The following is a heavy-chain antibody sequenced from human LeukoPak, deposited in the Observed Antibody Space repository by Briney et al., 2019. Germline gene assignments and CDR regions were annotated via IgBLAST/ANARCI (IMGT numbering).Heavy chain of an antibody. CDR3: ARHERWLQFHYFDY. Sequence: SETLSLTCTVSGGSISSSSYYWGWIRQPPGKGLEWIGSIYYSGSTYYNPSLKSRVTISVDTSKNQFSLKLSSVTAADTAVYYCARHERWLQFHYFDYWGQGTLVTVSS. CDR1: GGSISSSSYY. CDR2: IYYSGST. J-gene: IGHJ4*02. D-gene: IGHD5-24*01. V-gene: IGHV4-39*01.